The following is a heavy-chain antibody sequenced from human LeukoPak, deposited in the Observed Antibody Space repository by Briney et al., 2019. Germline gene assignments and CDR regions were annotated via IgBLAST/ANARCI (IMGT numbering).Heavy chain of an antibody. V-gene: IGHV1-58*01. CDR3: AADNQQITV. CDR1: GFTFSNSA. CDR2: IVLGTGRT. D-gene: IGHD5-24*01. J-gene: IGHJ2*01. Sequence: ASVKVSCKTSGFTFSNSALQWVRQARGQRLEWMGWIVLGTGRTNYAQRFQERLTITRDMSTGTAYMELSSLESDDAAVYYCAADNQQITVWGRGTLVIASS.